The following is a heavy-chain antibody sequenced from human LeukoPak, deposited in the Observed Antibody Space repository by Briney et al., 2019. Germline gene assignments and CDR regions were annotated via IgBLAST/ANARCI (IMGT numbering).Heavy chain of an antibody. Sequence: SETLSLTCTVSGGSISSYYWSWIRQPPGKGLEWIGYIYYSGSTNYNPSLKSRVTISVDTSKNQFSLKLSSVTAADTAVYYCARHPYSYGYRVYAFDIWGQGTMVTVSS. D-gene: IGHD5-18*01. CDR1: GGSISSYY. J-gene: IGHJ3*02. V-gene: IGHV4-59*08. CDR3: ARHPYSYGYRVYAFDI. CDR2: IYYSGST.